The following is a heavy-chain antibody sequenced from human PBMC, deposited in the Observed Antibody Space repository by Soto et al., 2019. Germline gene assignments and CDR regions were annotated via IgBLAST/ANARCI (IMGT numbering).Heavy chain of an antibody. V-gene: IGHV3-21*01. J-gene: IGHJ6*02. CDR2: ISSSSTYI. Sequence: VQLVESGGGLVNPGGSLRLSCAASGFTFSSYSMNWVRQAPGKGLEWVSSISSSSTYIYYADSVQGRFTISRDNAKNSLYWQMTTLRAGDPAGYSFPRDLIEAPHYYSVMDVWGQGPTVTVS. CDR3: PRDLIEAPHYYSVMDV. CDR1: GFTFSSYS.